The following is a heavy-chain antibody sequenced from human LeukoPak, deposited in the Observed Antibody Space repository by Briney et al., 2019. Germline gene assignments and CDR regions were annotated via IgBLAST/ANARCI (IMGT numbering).Heavy chain of an antibody. CDR2: IYYSGST. CDR1: GGSISSGGYY. V-gene: IGHV4-31*01. CDR3: ARGRAANTAMVTLFFDY. D-gene: IGHD5-18*01. Sequence: PSETLSLTCTVSGGSISSGGYYWSWIRQHPGKGLEWIGYIYYSGSTYYNPSLKSLVTISVDTSKNQFSLKLSSVTAADTAVYYCARGRAANTAMVTLFFDYWGQGTLVTVSS. J-gene: IGHJ4*02.